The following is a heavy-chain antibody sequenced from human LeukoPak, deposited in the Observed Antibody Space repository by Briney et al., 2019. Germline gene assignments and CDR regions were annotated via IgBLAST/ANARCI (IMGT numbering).Heavy chain of an antibody. V-gene: IGHV1-69*04. Sequence: SVTLSCKASGYTFTSYDINWVRHATGQGLEWMGRIIPILGIANYAQKVQGRVTITADKSTSTAYMELSSLRSEDTAVYYCAREVIITMVRGSDDNWFDPWGQGTLVTVSS. CDR3: AREVIITMVRGSDDNWFDP. CDR2: IIPILGIA. CDR1: GYTFTSYD. J-gene: IGHJ5*02. D-gene: IGHD3-10*01.